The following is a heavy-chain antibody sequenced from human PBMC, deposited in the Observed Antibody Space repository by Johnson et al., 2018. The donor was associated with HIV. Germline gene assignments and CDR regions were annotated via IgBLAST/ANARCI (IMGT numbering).Heavy chain of an antibody. V-gene: IGHV3-33*01. J-gene: IGHJ3*02. CDR2: IWYDGSNK. D-gene: IGHD3-22*01. Sequence: QVQLVESGGGVVQPGRSLRLSCAASGFTFSSYGMHWVRQAPGKGLEWVAVIWYDGSNKYYADSVKGRFTISRDNSKNTLYLQMNSLRTEDTAVYYCARERITMIVNDAFDIWGQGTMVTVSS. CDR1: GFTFSSYG. CDR3: ARERITMIVNDAFDI.